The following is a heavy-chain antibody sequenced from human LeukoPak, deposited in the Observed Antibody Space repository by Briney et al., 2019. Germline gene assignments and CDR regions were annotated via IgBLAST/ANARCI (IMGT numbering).Heavy chain of an antibody. D-gene: IGHD4-17*01. CDR3: ARDSAVTTYFDY. CDR2: IYYSGST. J-gene: IGHJ4*02. Sequence: SETLSLTCTVSGYSISSGYYWGWIRQPPGKGLEWIGSIYYSGSTYYNPSLKSRVTISVDTSKNQFSLKLSSVTAADTAVYYCARDSAVTTYFDYWGQGTLVTVSS. V-gene: IGHV4-38-2*02. CDR1: GYSISSGYY.